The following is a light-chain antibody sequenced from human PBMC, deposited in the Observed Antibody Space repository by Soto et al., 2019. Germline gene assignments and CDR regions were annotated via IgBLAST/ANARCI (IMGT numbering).Light chain of an antibody. CDR3: QQYESFPLT. V-gene: IGKV1-16*01. Sequence: DIQMTQSPSSLSASVGDSVTITCRASQGINKFLAWFQQKPGTAPKSLISTASRLQSGVPSRFSGSVSGTHFTLTINNLQPEDLATYYGQQYESFPLTFGGGTGVEIK. CDR1: QGINKF. J-gene: IGKJ4*01. CDR2: TAS.